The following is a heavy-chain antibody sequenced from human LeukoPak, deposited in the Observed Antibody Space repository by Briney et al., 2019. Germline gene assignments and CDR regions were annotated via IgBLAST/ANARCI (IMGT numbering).Heavy chain of an antibody. CDR3: ARPIVYSSSSKAYHMDV. D-gene: IGHD6-6*01. CDR1: GYTFTSYG. Sequence: ASVKVYCKASGYTFTSYGISWVRQAPGQGLEWMGWISAYNGNTNYAQKLQGRVTMTTDTSTSTAYMELRSLRSDDTAVYYCARPIVYSSSSKAYHMDVWGKGTTVTVSS. J-gene: IGHJ6*03. V-gene: IGHV1-18*01. CDR2: ISAYNGNT.